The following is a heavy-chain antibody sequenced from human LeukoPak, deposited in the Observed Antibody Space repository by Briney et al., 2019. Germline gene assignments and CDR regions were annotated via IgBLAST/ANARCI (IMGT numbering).Heavy chain of an antibody. CDR3: ARHPLKAYVSDWFDP. CDR1: GGSISSSNYY. V-gene: IGHV4-39*01. J-gene: IGHJ5*02. Sequence: KPSETLSVTCTVSGGSISSSNYYWGWIRQPPGKGLEWIGSIYYSGNTYDNPSLKSRVTISVDTSKNQFSLKLSSVTAADTAVYYCARHPLKAYVSDWFDPWGQGTLVTVSS. CDR2: IYYSGNT. D-gene: IGHD3-10*02.